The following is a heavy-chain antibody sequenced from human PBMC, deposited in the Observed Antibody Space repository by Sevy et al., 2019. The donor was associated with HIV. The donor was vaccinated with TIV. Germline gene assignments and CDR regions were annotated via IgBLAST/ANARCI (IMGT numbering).Heavy chain of an antibody. CDR1: GFTFSSYA. V-gene: IGHV3-30-3*01. Sequence: GGSLRLSCAASGFTFSSYAMHWVRQAPGKGLEWVAVISYDGSNKHYADSVKGRFTISRDNSKNTLYLQMNSLRAEDTAVYYCARAISVRYFDWLLYYYYYYMDVWGKGTTVTVSS. D-gene: IGHD3-9*01. J-gene: IGHJ6*03. CDR3: ARAISVRYFDWLLYYYYYYMDV. CDR2: ISYDGSNK.